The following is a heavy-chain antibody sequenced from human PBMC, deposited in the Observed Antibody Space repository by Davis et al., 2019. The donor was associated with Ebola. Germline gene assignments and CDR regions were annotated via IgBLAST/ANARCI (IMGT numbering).Heavy chain of an antibody. Sequence: GGSLRLSCAASGFTFSSYGMHWVRQAPGKGLEWVAVISFDGSNKYYADSVEGRFTISRDNSKDTLYLQMNSLRAEDTAVYFCAKAKWEVEYHYSGMDVWGKGTTVTVSS. J-gene: IGHJ6*04. CDR1: GFTFSSYG. V-gene: IGHV3-30*18. CDR2: ISFDGSNK. D-gene: IGHD1-26*01. CDR3: AKAKWEVEYHYSGMDV.